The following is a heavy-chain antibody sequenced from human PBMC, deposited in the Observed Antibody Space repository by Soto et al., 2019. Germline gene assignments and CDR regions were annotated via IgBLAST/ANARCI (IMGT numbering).Heavy chain of an antibody. CDR1: GGSFSGYY. CDR2: INHSGST. J-gene: IGHJ4*02. D-gene: IGHD5-12*01. Sequence: QVQLQQWGAGLLKPSETLSLTCAVYGGSFSGYYWSWIRQPPGKGLEWIGEINHSGSTNYNPSLKSRVTISVDTSKNQFSLKLSSVTAADTAVYYCARGQSVATRGIGSDYWGQGTLVTVSS. V-gene: IGHV4-34*01. CDR3: ARGQSVATRGIGSDY.